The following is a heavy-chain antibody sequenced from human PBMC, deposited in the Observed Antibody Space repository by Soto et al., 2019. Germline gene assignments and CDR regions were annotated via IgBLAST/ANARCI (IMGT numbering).Heavy chain of an antibody. D-gene: IGHD4-4*01. V-gene: IGHV1-69*18. J-gene: IGHJ6*02. CDR3: ARVVMTTVPASFYYGLDV. CDR1: GGTFSTYG. Sequence: QVQLVQSGAEVRKPGSSVTVSCKASGGTFSTYGITWVRQAPGQGLEWMGNIIPIIGTANYAQRFRGRFTINVDESTTTAYMELTSLRSEDTAVYYCARVVMTTVPASFYYGLDVWGQGTTVTVAS. CDR2: IIPIIGTA.